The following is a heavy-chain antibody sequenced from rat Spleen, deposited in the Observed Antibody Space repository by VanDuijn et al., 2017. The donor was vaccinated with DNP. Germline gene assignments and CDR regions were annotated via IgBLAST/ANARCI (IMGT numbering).Heavy chain of an antibody. CDR1: GFTFKNYW. Sequence: EVQLVESGGGLVQPGTSLKLSCVASGFTFKNYWMTWIRQVPGKGLEWVASIPDSGSSTYYPDSVRGRFTISRDNAKNTLYLQMNSLRSEDTATYYCTRGAGSPYWSFDFWGPGTVVTVSS. CDR2: IPDSGSST. V-gene: IGHV5-31*01. CDR3: TRGAGSPYWSFDF. J-gene: IGHJ1*01. D-gene: IGHD5-1*01.